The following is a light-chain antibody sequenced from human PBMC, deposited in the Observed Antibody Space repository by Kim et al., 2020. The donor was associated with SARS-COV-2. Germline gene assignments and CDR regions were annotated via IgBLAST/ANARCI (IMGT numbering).Light chain of an antibody. CDR3: SSYATSRSYV. CDR2: DVN. J-gene: IGLJ1*01. V-gene: IGLV2-14*03. CDR1: GSAVGHYNY. Sequence: GQSFPYSSTGTGSAVGHYNYVSWYQQSPGKAPKLMIYDVNKRPSGISNRFSGSKSGNTASLTISGLQAEDEADYYCSSYATSRSYVFGTGTKVTVL.